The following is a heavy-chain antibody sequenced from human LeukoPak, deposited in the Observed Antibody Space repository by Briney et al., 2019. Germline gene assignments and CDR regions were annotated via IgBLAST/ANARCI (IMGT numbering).Heavy chain of an antibody. CDR3: ARHPGRSNWFDT. J-gene: IGHJ5*02. CDR1: GGSINSDAYY. CDR2: VHSSGST. Sequence: SETLSLTCTVFGGSINSDAYYWDWIRHSPGKGLEWIGNVHSSGSTYYIPSLRGRVTISVDTSRNQFSLRLSSVTAADTAVYYCARHPGRSNWFDTWGQGILVTFSS. D-gene: IGHD1-14*01. V-gene: IGHV4-39*01.